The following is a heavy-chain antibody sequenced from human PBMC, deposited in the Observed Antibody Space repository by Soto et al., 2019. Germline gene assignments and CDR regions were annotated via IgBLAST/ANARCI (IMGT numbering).Heavy chain of an antibody. Sequence: PSDTLSLTCTVSAGSITTSYWSWFRQPLGKALEWIGYISYRGSTNYNPSLKSRLTISIDTSKSQISLKLTSMATADTAVYYCASSGIVGREVNTWFDPWGQGXLVTVYS. D-gene: IGHD3-22*01. J-gene: IGHJ5*02. V-gene: IGHV4-59*07. CDR2: ISYRGST. CDR1: AGSITTSY. CDR3: ASSGIVGREVNTWFDP.